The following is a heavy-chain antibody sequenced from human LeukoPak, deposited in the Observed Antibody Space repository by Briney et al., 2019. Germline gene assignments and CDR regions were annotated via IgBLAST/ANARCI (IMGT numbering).Heavy chain of an antibody. CDR1: GFTFSSYA. D-gene: IGHD3-22*01. J-gene: IGHJ4*02. V-gene: IGHV3-30-3*01. CDR3: ARSLPITYYYDSSGYYSVY. CDR2: ISYDGNNK. Sequence: PGGSLRLSCAASGFTFSSYAMHWVRQAPGKGLEWVAVISYDGNNKYYADSVKGRFTISRDNSKNTLYLQMNSLRAEDTAVYYCARSLPITYYYDSSGYYSVYWGQGTLVTVSS.